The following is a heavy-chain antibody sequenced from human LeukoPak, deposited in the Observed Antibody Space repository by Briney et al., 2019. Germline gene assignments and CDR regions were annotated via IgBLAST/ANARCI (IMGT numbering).Heavy chain of an antibody. J-gene: IGHJ4*02. Sequence: ASVKVSCKASGYTFTSYGISWVRQAPGQGLEWMGWISAYNGNTNYAQKLQGRVTMTTDTSTSTTYMELRSLRSDDTAVYYCARDGTHGHFDWLLHHWGQGTLVTVSS. D-gene: IGHD3-9*01. V-gene: IGHV1-18*04. CDR1: GYTFTSYG. CDR3: ARDGTHGHFDWLLHH. CDR2: ISAYNGNT.